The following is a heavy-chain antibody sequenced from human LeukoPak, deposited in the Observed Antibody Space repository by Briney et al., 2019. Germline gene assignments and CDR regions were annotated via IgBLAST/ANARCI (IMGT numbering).Heavy chain of an antibody. CDR3: ARDHLANLASRLFDP. Sequence: SETLSLTCTVSGYSISSDYYWGWIRQPPGKGLEWIGSIHHSGRTYYNPSLKSRVTISVDTSKNQFSLKLSSVTAADTAVYYCARDHLANLASRLFDPWGQGTLVSVSS. CDR1: GYSISSDYY. D-gene: IGHD3-3*01. CDR2: IHHSGRT. J-gene: IGHJ5*02. V-gene: IGHV4-38-2*02.